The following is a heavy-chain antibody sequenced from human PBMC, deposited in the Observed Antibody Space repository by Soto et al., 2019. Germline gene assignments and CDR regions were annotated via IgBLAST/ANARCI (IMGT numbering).Heavy chain of an antibody. Sequence: AGGSLRLSCAASGFTFSSYAMSWVRQAPGKGLEWVSAISGSGGSTYYADSVKGRFTISRDNSKNTLYLQMNSLRAEDTAVYYCAKGGTIFGVAPQYYGMDVWGQGTTVTVSS. CDR3: AKGGTIFGVAPQYYGMDV. J-gene: IGHJ6*02. V-gene: IGHV3-23*01. D-gene: IGHD3-3*01. CDR1: GFTFSSYA. CDR2: ISGSGGST.